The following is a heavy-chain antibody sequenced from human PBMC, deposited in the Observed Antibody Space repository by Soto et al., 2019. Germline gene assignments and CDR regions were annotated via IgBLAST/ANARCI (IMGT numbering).Heavy chain of an antibody. CDR2: ISGSGGST. CDR3: AKTPNYDYIWGSYRGAFDY. CDR1: GFTFSSYA. J-gene: IGHJ4*02. Sequence: ESGGGLVPPGGSLRLSCAASGFTFSSYAMSWVRQAPGKGLEWVSAISGSGGSTYYADSVKGRFTISRDNSKNTLYLQMNSLRAEDTAVYYCAKTPNYDYIWGSYRGAFDYWGQGTLVTVSS. D-gene: IGHD3-16*02. V-gene: IGHV3-23*01.